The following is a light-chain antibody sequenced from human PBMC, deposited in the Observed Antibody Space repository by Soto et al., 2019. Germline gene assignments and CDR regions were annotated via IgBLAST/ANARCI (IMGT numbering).Light chain of an antibody. CDR1: QSVSSSY. CDR2: GAS. J-gene: IGKJ1*01. V-gene: IGKV3-20*01. Sequence: EIVLTQSPGTLSLSPGERATLSCRASQSVSSSYLAWYQQKPGQAPRLLIYGASSRATGIPDRFSGSGSGTDYTLTISRLEPEEFVVYYCQQYGSSPWTFGQGTNVEIK. CDR3: QQYGSSPWT.